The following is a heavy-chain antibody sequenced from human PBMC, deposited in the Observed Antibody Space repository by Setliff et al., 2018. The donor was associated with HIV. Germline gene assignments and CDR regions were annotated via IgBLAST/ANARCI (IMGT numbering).Heavy chain of an antibody. J-gene: IGHJ4*02. Sequence: PSETLSLTCTVSGDSISSYYWSWIRQPPGKGLEWIGYIYYRGSTNYNPSLRIRVTISLDTSKNQFSLKLSSVTAAGTAVYYCARGGGFGELLSFDFWGQGTLVTVSS. V-gene: IGHV4-59*01. D-gene: IGHD3-10*01. CDR1: GDSISSYY. CDR2: IYYRGST. CDR3: ARGGGFGELLSFDF.